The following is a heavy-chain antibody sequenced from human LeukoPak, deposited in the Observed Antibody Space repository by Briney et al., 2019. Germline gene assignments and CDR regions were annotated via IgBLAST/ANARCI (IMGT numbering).Heavy chain of an antibody. V-gene: IGHV4-59*10. Sequence: SETLSLTCAVYGGSFSGYYWSWIRQPAGKGLEWIGRIYTSGSTNYNPSLKSRVTISVDTSKNQFSLKLSSVTAADTAVYYCARGGDYWGQGTLVTLSS. CDR3: ARGGDY. J-gene: IGHJ4*02. CDR2: IYTSGST. CDR1: GGSFSGYY.